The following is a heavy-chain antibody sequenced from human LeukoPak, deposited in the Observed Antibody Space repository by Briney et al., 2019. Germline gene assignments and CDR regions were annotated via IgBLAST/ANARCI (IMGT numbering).Heavy chain of an antibody. J-gene: IGHJ5*02. CDR3: AREYPAMIGRDWFDP. Sequence: SETLSLTCTVSGGSLSSGDYYWTWIRQPAGKGLEWIGRIYTSGSTNYNPSLKSRVTISVDTSKNQFSLKLSSVTAADTAVYYCAREYPAMIGRDWFDPWGQGTLVTVSS. CDR2: IYTSGST. CDR1: GGSLSSGDYY. D-gene: IGHD3-22*01. V-gene: IGHV4-61*02.